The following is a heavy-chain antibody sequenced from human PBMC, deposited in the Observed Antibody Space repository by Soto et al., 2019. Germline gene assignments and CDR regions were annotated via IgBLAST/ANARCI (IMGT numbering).Heavy chain of an antibody. D-gene: IGHD4-17*01. Sequence: SETLSLTCTVSGGSISSYYWSWIRQSPGKGLEWIGCIYYSGNTNYNPSLKSRVTISVNTSKNQFSLRLTSVTAADTAVYYCARAAVTHERYHYGMDVWGQGTTVTVS. J-gene: IGHJ6*02. CDR3: ARAAVTHERYHYGMDV. CDR1: GGSISSYY. CDR2: IYYSGNT. V-gene: IGHV4-59*01.